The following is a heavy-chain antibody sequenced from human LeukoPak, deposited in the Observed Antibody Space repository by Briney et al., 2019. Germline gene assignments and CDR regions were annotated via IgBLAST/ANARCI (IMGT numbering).Heavy chain of an antibody. Sequence: SQTLSLTCTVSGGSISSGGYYWSCIRQPPGKGLEWIVYIYHSGSTYYNPSLKSRVTISVDRSKNQFSLKLSSVTAADTAVYYCARARKGYQLLYVDAFDIWGQGTMVTVSS. D-gene: IGHD2-2*02. V-gene: IGHV4-30-2*01. CDR3: ARARKGYQLLYVDAFDI. J-gene: IGHJ3*02. CDR1: GGSISSGGYY. CDR2: IYHSGST.